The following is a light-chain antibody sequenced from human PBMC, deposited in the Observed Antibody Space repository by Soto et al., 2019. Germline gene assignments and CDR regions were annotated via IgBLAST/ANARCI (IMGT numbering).Light chain of an antibody. J-gene: IGLJ1*01. CDR2: GNN. CDR1: SSNIGAGYD. CDR3: QSYDSTLSARYV. Sequence: QSALTQPPSVSGAPGQRVTISCTGSSSNIGAGYDVHWYQQRPGTAPKLLIFGNNNRPSGVPDRFSGSKSGTSASLAITGLQAEDEGDYYCQSYDSTLSARYVFGSGTKLTVL. V-gene: IGLV1-40*01.